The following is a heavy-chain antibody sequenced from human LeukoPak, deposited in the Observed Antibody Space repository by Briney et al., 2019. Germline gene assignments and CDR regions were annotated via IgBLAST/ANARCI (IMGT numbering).Heavy chain of an antibody. CDR1: GFTFSSYG. CDR2: ISYDGSNK. J-gene: IGHJ4*02. Sequence: PGGSLRLSCAASGFTFSSYGMHWVRRAPGKGLEWVAVISYDGSNKYYADSVKSRFTISRDNSKNTLYLQMNSLRAEDTAVYYCASPLWFGELLFESWGQGTLVTVSS. D-gene: IGHD3-10*01. V-gene: IGHV3-30*03. CDR3: ASPLWFGELLFES.